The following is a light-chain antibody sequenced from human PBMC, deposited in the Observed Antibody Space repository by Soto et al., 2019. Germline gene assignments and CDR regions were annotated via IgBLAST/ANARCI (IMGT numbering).Light chain of an antibody. CDR2: EGS. V-gene: IGLV2-23*01. CDR1: SSDVGSYNL. CDR3: CSYAGSSTYVV. Sequence: QSALTQPASVCGSPGQSITISCTGTSSDVGSYNLVSWYQQHPGKAPKLMIYEGSKRPSGVSNRFSGSKSGNTASLTISGLQAEYEADYYCCSYAGSSTYVVFGGGTKVTVL. J-gene: IGLJ2*01.